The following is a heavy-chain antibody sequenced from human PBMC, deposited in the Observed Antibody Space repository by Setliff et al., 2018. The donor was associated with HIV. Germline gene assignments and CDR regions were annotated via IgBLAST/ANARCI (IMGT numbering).Heavy chain of an antibody. CDR2: IHPSGGST. CDR3: ARVRYCSGGSCYGGEYWFDP. V-gene: IGHV1-46*01. J-gene: IGHJ5*02. CDR1: GYTFTSYY. Sequence: ASVKVSCRASGYTFTSYYIHWVRQAPGQGLEWMGVIHPSGGSTSYAQSFQDRVTMTRDTSTSTVYMELSSLRSEDTAVYYCARVRYCSGGSCYGGEYWFDPWGQGTLVTVSS. D-gene: IGHD2-15*01.